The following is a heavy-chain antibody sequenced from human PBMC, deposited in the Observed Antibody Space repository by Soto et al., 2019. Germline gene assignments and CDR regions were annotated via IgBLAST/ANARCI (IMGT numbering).Heavy chain of an antibody. CDR2: IYWNDDK. CDR3: AQRLGSRGSFDY. Sequence: SGPTLVNPTQTLTLTCTFSGFSLRTSGGGVGWIRQPPGKAPEWLALIYWNDDKRYSPSLKSRLTITKDTSKNQVVLTMTDMDPVDTGTYYCAQRLGSRGSFDYWGQGSLVTVSS. CDR1: GFSLRTSGGG. V-gene: IGHV2-5*01. D-gene: IGHD6-25*01. J-gene: IGHJ4*02.